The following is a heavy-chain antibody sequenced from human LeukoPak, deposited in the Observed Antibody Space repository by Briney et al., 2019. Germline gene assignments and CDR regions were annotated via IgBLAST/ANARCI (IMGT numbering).Heavy chain of an antibody. CDR3: ARTSSSITMVRGVIIPGYDP. D-gene: IGHD3-10*01. CDR1: GFTFSSYS. V-gene: IGHV3-21*01. J-gene: IGHJ5*02. CDR2: ISSSSSYI. Sequence: GGSLRLSCAASGFTFSSYSMNWVRQAPGKGLEWVSSISSSSSYIYYADSVKGRFTISRDNAKNSLYLQMNSLRAEDTAVYYCARTSSSITMVRGVIIPGYDPWGQGTLVTVSS.